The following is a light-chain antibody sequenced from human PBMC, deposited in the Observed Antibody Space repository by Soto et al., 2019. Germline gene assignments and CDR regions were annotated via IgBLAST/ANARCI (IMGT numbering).Light chain of an antibody. J-gene: IGLJ1*01. CDR1: SSDIGSYNY. V-gene: IGLV2-14*01. CDR2: EVT. CDR3: GSITSSTTSV. Sequence: QSALTQPASVSGSPGQSITISCTGSSSDIGSYNYVSWYQHHPGKPPKLMIYEVTNRPSGVSNRFSGSKSGNTASLTISGLQTEDEADYYCGSITSSTTSVFGTGTKVTVL.